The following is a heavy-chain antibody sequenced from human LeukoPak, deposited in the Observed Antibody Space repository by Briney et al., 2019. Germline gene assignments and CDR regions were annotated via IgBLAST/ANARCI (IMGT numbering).Heavy chain of an antibody. CDR1: GFTFSNYG. V-gene: IGHV3-30*02. D-gene: IGHD3-16*01. Sequence: GGSLRLSCGASGFTFSNYGMHWVRQAPGKGLEWVAFIRYDGSNKFYADSVEGRFSIARDNSQNPLYLQMNSLRAEDTAVYYCAKVGEGATGNFGASGAFDMWGEGTMVTVSS. J-gene: IGHJ3*02. CDR2: IRYDGSNK. CDR3: AKVGEGATGNFGASGAFDM.